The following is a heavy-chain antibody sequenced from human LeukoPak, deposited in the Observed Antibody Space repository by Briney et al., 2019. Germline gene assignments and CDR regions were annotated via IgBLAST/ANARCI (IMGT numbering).Heavy chain of an antibody. D-gene: IGHD3-10*01. CDR2: INHSGST. V-gene: IGHV4-34*01. CDR1: GGSFSGYY. CDR3: ARGRTPLYYYGSGSFYDY. J-gene: IGHJ4*02. Sequence: SETLSLTCAVYGGSFSGYYWSWLRQPPGKGLEWIGEINHSGSTNYNPSLKSRVTISVDTSKNQSSLKLSSVTAADTAVYYCARGRTPLYYYGSGSFYDYWGQGTLVTVSS.